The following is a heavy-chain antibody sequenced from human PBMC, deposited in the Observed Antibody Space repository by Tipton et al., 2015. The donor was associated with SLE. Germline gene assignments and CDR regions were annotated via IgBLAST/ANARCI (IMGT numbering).Heavy chain of an antibody. CDR1: GFTFSSYA. CDR2: ISGGGGST. Sequence: VQLVQSGGGLIQSGGSLRLSCATSGFTFSSYALSWVRRAPGKGLEWVSAISGGGGSTYYADFVKGRFSISIDKSKKTLFLQMNSLRVDDTATYYCAKFEKTTDFYLDSWGQGTLASVSS. V-gene: IGHV3-23*04. J-gene: IGHJ4*02. D-gene: IGHD1/OR15-1a*01. CDR3: AKFEKTTDFYLDS.